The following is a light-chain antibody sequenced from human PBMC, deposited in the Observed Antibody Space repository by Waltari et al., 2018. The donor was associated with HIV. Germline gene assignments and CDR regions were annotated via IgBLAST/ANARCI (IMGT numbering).Light chain of an antibody. V-gene: IGLV2-23*02. CDR1: SSVVGSYNL. Sequence: QSALTQPASVSGSPGQSITISCTGTSSVVGSYNLVSWYQQHPGKAPNLMIDEVSKGPSGGSNRFSGSRSGNTASLTISGRQAEDEADYYCCSYAGSSTWVFGGGTKLTVL. CDR3: CSYAGSSTWV. CDR2: EVS. J-gene: IGLJ3*02.